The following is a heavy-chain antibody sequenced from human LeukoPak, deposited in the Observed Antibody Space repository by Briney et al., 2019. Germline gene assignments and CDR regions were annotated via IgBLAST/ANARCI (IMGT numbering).Heavy chain of an antibody. J-gene: IGHJ4*02. CDR3: AKAHYYGSGSYTDY. CDR2: ISGSGGST. Sequence: GGSLRLSCAASGFTFSSYAMSWVRQAPGKGPEWVSAISGSGGSTYYADSVKGRFTISRDNSKNTLYLQMNSLRAEDTAVYYCAKAHYYGSGSYTDYWGQGTLVTVSS. CDR1: GFTFSSYA. D-gene: IGHD3-10*01. V-gene: IGHV3-23*01.